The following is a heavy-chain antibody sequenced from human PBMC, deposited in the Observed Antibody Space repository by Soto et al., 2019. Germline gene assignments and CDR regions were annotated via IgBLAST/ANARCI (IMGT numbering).Heavy chain of an antibody. Sequence: QVQLVQSGAEVKKPGSSLKVSCKASGGTFTNYAFSWVRQAPGQGPEWMGGIIPIFGTPDYAQKFQGRVIITADESTRTVSMELNSLRSVDTAVYYCARERSVGYCITTTCPKPVYYYAMDVWGQGTTVTVSS. D-gene: IGHD2-2*01. CDR3: ARERSVGYCITTTCPKPVYYYAMDV. CDR1: GGTFTNYA. J-gene: IGHJ6*02. V-gene: IGHV1-69*12. CDR2: IIPIFGTP.